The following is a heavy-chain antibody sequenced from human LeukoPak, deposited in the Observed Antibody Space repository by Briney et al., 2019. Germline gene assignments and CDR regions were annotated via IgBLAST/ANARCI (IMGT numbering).Heavy chain of an antibody. D-gene: IGHD6-19*01. CDR2: ISSSSSYI. Sequence: PGGSLRLSCAASGFTFSSYSMNWVRQAPGKGLEWVSSISSSSSYIYYADSVKGRFTISRDNSKNTLYLQMNSLRAEDTAVYYCAKAHSSGWCDYWGQGTLVTVSS. V-gene: IGHV3-21*01. CDR1: GFTFSSYS. CDR3: AKAHSSGWCDY. J-gene: IGHJ4*02.